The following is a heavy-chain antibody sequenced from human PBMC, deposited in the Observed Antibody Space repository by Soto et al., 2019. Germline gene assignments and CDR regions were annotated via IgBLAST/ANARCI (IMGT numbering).Heavy chain of an antibody. J-gene: IGHJ4*02. CDR1: GFTFRNHW. V-gene: IGHV3-7*01. Sequence: GGSLRLSCAGSGFTFRNHWMTWVRQAPGKGLEWVANMNVDGSGKFYVDSVKGRFTISRDNAKNSLELQMNSLRVEDTAVYYCAKDTGDYWGQGTPVTVSS. CDR2: MNVDGSGK. CDR3: AKDTGDY.